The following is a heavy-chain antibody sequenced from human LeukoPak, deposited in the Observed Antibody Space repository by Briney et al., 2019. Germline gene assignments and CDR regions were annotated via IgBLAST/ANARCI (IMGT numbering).Heavy chain of an antibody. J-gene: IGHJ4*02. CDR3: ARERYYDFWSGTSSFDY. CDR2: ISAYNGNT. V-gene: IGHV1-18*01. CDR1: GYTFTSYG. D-gene: IGHD3-3*01. Sequence: ASVKVSCKASGYTFTSYGISWARQAPGQGLEWMGWISAYNGNTNYAQKLQGRVTMTTDTSTSTAYMELRSLRSDDTAVYYCARERYYDFWSGTSSFDYWGQGTLVTVSS.